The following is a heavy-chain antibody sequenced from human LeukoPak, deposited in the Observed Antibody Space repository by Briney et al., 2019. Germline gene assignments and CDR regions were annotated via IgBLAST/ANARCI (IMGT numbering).Heavy chain of an antibody. V-gene: IGHV4-59*01. J-gene: IGHJ4*02. CDR3: ARGRIGGPKAPFDY. D-gene: IGHD3-16*01. CDR2: IYESGST. CDR1: GGSLSNYY. Sequence: SETPSLTCTVSGGSLSNYYWSWIRQPPGKGLEWLGHIYESGSTTYNPSLKSRVTISVDTSKNQFSLRLSSVTAADTAIYYCARGRIGGPKAPFDYWGQGTLVTVSS.